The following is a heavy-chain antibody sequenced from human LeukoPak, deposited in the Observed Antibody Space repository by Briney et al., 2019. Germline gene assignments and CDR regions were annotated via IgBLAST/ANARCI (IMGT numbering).Heavy chain of an antibody. CDR3: AKRLSGSPDY. CDR1: GFTFNSYA. CDR2: ISSGDRT. D-gene: IGHD5-12*01. Sequence: GGSLRLSCAASGFTFNSYAMSWVRQAPGKGLEWVSAISSGDRTYYADSVKGRFTISRDNSRNTVYLQMNSLRAEDTAVYYCAKRLSGSPDYWGQGTQVTVSS. J-gene: IGHJ4*02. V-gene: IGHV3-23*01.